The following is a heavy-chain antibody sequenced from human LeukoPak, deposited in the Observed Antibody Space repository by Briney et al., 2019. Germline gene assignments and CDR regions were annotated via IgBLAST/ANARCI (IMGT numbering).Heavy chain of an antibody. D-gene: IGHD3-22*01. CDR3: ARSPMDYYDSSGQFDY. J-gene: IGHJ4*02. CDR2: MNPNSGNT. V-gene: IGHV1-18*01. Sequence: ASVKVSCKASGYTFTSYDINWVRQATGQGLEWMGWMNPNSGNTNYAQKLQGRVTMTTDTSTSTAYMELRSLRSDDTAVYYCARSPMDYYDSSGQFDYWGQGTLVTVSS. CDR1: GYTFTSYD.